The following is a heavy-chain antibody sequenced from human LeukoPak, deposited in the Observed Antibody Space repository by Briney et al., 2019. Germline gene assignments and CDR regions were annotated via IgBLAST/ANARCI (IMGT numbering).Heavy chain of an antibody. CDR1: GFTFSSYA. D-gene: IGHD4-23*01. V-gene: IGHV3-23*01. Sequence: GGSLRLSCAASGFTFSSYAMSWVRQAPGKGLEWVSAISGSGGSTYYADSVKSRFTISRDNSKNTLYLQMNSLRAEDTAVYYCARDRGSTTVVTLGWFDPWGQGTLVTVSS. CDR2: ISGSGGST. CDR3: ARDRGSTTVVTLGWFDP. J-gene: IGHJ5*02.